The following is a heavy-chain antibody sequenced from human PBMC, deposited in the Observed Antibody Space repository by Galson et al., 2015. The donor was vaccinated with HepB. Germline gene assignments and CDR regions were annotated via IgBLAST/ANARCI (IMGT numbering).Heavy chain of an antibody. J-gene: IGHJ3*02. V-gene: IGHV3-33*01. D-gene: IGHD5-24*01. Sequence: SLRLSCAASGFTFSSYGMHWVRQAPGKGLEWVAVIWDDGSNKNYADSVKGRFTISRDNSKNTLYLQMNSLRAEDTAVYYCARDSGDGYNPYIDAFDIWGQGTMVTVSS. CDR1: GFTFSSYG. CDR3: ARDSGDGYNPYIDAFDI. CDR2: IWDDGSNK.